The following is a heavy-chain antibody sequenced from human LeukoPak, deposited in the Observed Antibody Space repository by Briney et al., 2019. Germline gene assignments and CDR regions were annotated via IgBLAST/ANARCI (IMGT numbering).Heavy chain of an antibody. D-gene: IGHD4-17*01. J-gene: IGHJ4*02. CDR2: LKQEGSEK. CDR1: GFPFCSYW. V-gene: IGHV3-7*03. CDR3: ARETLTYGDYGGEYY. Sequence: GGSLRLPCAASGFPFCSYWISWVRQAPGKGVGWVANLKQEGSEKYYVDSVKGRFTISRDNAKNSLYLQMNSLRAEDTAVYCCARETLTYGDYGGEYYWGQGTLCTVSS.